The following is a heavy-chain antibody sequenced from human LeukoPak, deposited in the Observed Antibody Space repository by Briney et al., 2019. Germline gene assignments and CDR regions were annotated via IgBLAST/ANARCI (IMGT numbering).Heavy chain of an antibody. CDR3: AREYSITMIVVVRYYFDY. V-gene: IGHV4-38-2*02. Sequence: SAPLSLSYAVSGSSTSSGYYWGWLRQPPGKGLEWIGSIYHSGSTYYNPSLKSRVTISVCTSKSQFSLKLSSVTAADTAVYYCAREYSITMIVVVRYYFDYWGQGTLGTVSS. J-gene: IGHJ4*02. CDR1: GSSTSSGYY. CDR2: IYHSGST. D-gene: IGHD3-22*01.